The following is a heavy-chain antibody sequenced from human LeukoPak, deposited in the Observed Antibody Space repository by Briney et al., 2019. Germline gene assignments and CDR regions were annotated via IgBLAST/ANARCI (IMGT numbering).Heavy chain of an antibody. Sequence: GGSLRLSCAASGFTFSLYWMNWVRRAPGKGLEWVANIKQDGSEKNYVDSVKGRFTISRDNAKNSLYLQMSNLRVEDTAMYYCAGGTGFIIKDWGQGTLVTVSS. CDR1: GFTFSLYW. D-gene: IGHD3-9*01. J-gene: IGHJ4*02. V-gene: IGHV3-7*03. CDR2: IKQDGSEK. CDR3: AGGTGFIIKD.